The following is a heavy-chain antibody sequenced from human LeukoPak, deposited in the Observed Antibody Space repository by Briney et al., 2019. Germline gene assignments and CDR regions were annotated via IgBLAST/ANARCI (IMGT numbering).Heavy chain of an antibody. J-gene: IGHJ5*02. CDR3: ARREIRSSPPMFDP. V-gene: IGHV4-39*01. CDR1: GGSISSSSYY. Sequence: SETLSLTCTVSGGSISSSSYYWGWIRQPPGKGLEWIGSIYYSGSTYYNPSLKSRVTISVDTSKNQFSLKLSSVTAADTAVYYCARREIRSSPPMFDPWGQGTLVTVSS. D-gene: IGHD6-13*01. CDR2: IYYSGST.